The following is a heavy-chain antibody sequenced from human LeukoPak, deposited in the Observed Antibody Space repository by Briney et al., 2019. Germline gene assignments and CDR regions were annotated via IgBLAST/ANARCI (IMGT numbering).Heavy chain of an antibody. CDR1: GYTFTSYD. D-gene: IGHD6-6*01. CDR3: ARGRTGSSTLDY. Sequence: ASVKVSGKASGYTFTSYDINWVRQATGQGLEWMGWMNPNSGNTGYAQKFQGRVTMTRNTSISTAYMELSSLRSEDTAVYYCARGRTGSSTLDYWGQGTLVTVSS. J-gene: IGHJ4*02. CDR2: MNPNSGNT. V-gene: IGHV1-8*01.